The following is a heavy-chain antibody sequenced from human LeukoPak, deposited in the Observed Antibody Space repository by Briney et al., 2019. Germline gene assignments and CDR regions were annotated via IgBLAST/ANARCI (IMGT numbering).Heavy chain of an antibody. D-gene: IGHD6-6*01. J-gene: IGHJ4*02. Sequence: PSETLSLTCAVSGGSISSSSYYWGWIRQPPGKGLEWIGSIYYSGSTYYNPSLKSRVTISVDTSKNQFSLKLSSVTAADTAVYYCARVYYAYSSSSHDYFDYWGQGTLVTVSS. CDR2: IYYSGST. V-gene: IGHV4-39*07. CDR3: ARVYYAYSSSSHDYFDY. CDR1: GGSISSSSYY.